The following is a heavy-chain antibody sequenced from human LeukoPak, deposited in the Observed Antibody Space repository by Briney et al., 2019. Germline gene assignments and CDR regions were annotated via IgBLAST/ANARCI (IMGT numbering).Heavy chain of an antibody. Sequence: ASVKVSCKASGYTFTRYYMHWVRQAPGQGLEWMGWINPNSGGTNYAQKFQGRVTMTRDTSISTAYMELSRLRSDDAAVYYCARSYSSSWYVYFDYWGQGTLVTVSS. V-gene: IGHV1-2*02. CDR1: GYTFTRYY. CDR2: INPNSGGT. J-gene: IGHJ4*02. D-gene: IGHD6-13*01. CDR3: ARSYSSSWYVYFDY.